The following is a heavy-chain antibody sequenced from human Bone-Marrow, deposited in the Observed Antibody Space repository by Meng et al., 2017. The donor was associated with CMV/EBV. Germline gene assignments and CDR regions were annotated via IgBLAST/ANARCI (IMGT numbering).Heavy chain of an antibody. D-gene: IGHD3-3*01. J-gene: IGHJ5*02. Sequence: WVRQDPGQGLEWMGWINPNSGGTNYAQKFQGRVTMTRDTSISTAYMELSRLRSDDTAVYYCARENGNARPYYDFWSGYYTVNWFDPWGQGTLVTVSS. CDR2: INPNSGGT. CDR3: ARENGNARPYYDFWSGYYTVNWFDP. V-gene: IGHV1-2*02.